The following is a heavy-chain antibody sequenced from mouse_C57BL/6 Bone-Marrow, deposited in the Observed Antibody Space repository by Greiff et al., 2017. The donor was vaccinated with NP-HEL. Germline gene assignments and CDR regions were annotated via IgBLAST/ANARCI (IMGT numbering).Heavy chain of an antibody. CDR2: ISSGSSTI. J-gene: IGHJ4*01. D-gene: IGHD1-1*01. CDR1: GFTFSDYG. V-gene: IGHV5-17*01. CDR3: ARSYYGSSHYYAMDY. Sequence: EVKLMESGGGLVKPGGSLKLSCAASGFTFSDYGMHWVRQAPEKGLEWVAYISSGSSTIYYADTVKGRLTISRDNAKNTLFLQMTSLRSEDTAMYYCARSYYGSSHYYAMDYWGQGTSVTVSS.